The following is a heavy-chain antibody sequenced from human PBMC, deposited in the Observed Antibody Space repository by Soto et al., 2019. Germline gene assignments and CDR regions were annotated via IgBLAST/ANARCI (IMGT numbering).Heavy chain of an antibody. Sequence: QVQLVQSGAEVKKPGFSVKVSCKTSGGTFSTSAISWVLQAPGQGLEWVGGIMPVFPTPDYAQNFQGRVTITADDSTPTAYLELTSLRADDTAVYYCARYKDRLQLGGNYYYIFDVWGQGTAITVSS. V-gene: IGHV1-69*12. J-gene: IGHJ6*02. CDR2: IMPVFPTP. D-gene: IGHD1-1*01. CDR3: ARYKDRLQLGGNYYYIFDV. CDR1: GGTFSTSA.